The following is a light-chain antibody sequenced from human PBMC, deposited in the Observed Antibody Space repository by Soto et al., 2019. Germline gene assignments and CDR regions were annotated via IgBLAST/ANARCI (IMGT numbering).Light chain of an antibody. V-gene: IGKV3-20*01. Sequence: EIVMTQSPATLSVSSGERATLSCRASQSASSSYLAWYQQKPGQAPRLLIYGASSRATGISDRFSGSGSGTDFTLTISRMEPEDFAVYDCQQYGSSPSFGGGTKVDIK. J-gene: IGKJ4*01. CDR1: QSASSSY. CDR3: QQYGSSPS. CDR2: GAS.